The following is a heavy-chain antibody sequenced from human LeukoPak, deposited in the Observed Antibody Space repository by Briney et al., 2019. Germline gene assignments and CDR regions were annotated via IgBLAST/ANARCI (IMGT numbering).Heavy chain of an antibody. CDR3: AKVGSNGYYYLNFDC. V-gene: IGHV1-2*02. D-gene: IGHD3-22*01. CDR1: GYTFTYYY. J-gene: IGHJ4*02. CDR2: INHKSGGT. Sequence: ASVKVSCKASGYTFTYYYMHWVRQPPGQGLGWMGWINHKSGGTDYAQKFQGRVTMTRDTSINTAYMELSRLTSDDTAVYYCAKVGSNGYYYLNFDCWGQGTLVTVSS.